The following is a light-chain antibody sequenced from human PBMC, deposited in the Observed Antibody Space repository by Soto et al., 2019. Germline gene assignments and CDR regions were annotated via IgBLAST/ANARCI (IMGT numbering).Light chain of an antibody. CDR3: QQYYSTHSA. J-gene: IGKJ3*01. V-gene: IGKV4-1*01. Sequence: DIVMTQSPDSLAVSLGERATINCKSSQSVLYSSNNKNYLAWYQQKPGQPPKLLIYWASTRESGVPDRFSGSGSGTDVTLTISSLQAEDVAVYYCQQYYSTHSAFGPGTKVDIK. CDR1: QSVLYSSNNKNY. CDR2: WAS.